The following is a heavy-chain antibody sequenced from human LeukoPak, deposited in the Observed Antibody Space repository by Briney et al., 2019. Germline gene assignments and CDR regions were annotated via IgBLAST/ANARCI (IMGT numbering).Heavy chain of an antibody. CDR3: ARDRAGTNCFDP. Sequence: SETLSLTCTVSGGSISTYYWSWIRQPPGKGLEWIGYIYYSGSTNYNPSLKSRVTISVDTSKNQFSLKLSSVTAADTAVYYCARDRAGTNCFDPWGQGTLVTVSS. V-gene: IGHV4-59*01. D-gene: IGHD1-1*01. J-gene: IGHJ5*02. CDR1: GGSISTYY. CDR2: IYYSGST.